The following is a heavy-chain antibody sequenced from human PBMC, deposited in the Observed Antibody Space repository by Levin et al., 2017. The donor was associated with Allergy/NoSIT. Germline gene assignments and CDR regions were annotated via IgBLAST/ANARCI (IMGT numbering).Heavy chain of an antibody. CDR1: GFTFSDYY. CDR2: ISTGST. CDR3: TRASTVAGPADY. D-gene: IGHD6-19*01. Sequence: GESLKISCAASGFTFSDYYMSWIRQAPGKGPEWISYISTGSTYYTDSVKGRFTITRDNAKNSLYLQMNSLRAEDTAVYFCTRASTVAGPADYWGQGTLVTVSS. V-gene: IGHV3-11*05. J-gene: IGHJ4*02.